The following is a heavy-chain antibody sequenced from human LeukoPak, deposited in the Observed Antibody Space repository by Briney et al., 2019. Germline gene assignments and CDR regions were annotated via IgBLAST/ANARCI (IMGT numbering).Heavy chain of an antibody. CDR2: IYYSGST. CDR1: GGSISSHY. D-gene: IGHD3-22*01. CDR3: ARDSYYYDSSPTDY. J-gene: IGHJ4*02. V-gene: IGHV4-59*11. Sequence: PSETLSLTCTVSGGSISSHYWSWIRQPPGKGLEWIGYIYYSGSTYYNPSLKSRVTISVDTSKKQFSLKLSSVTAADTAVYYCARDSYYYDSSPTDYWGQGTLVTVSS.